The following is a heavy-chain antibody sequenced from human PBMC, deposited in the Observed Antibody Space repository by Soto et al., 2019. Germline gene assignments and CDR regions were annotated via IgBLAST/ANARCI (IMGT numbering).Heavy chain of an antibody. Sequence: QVQLQKSGPGLVKPSQTLSLTCTVSGGSISSGDYYWSWIRQPPGKGLEWIGYIYYSGSTYYNPSLKSRVTISVDAAKNQFSLKLGSVTAADTGVYYCARGADGDYYYYYGMDVWGQGTTVTVSS. CDR1: GGSISSGDYY. CDR2: IYYSGST. V-gene: IGHV4-30-4*01. CDR3: ARGADGDYYYYYGMDV. J-gene: IGHJ6*02. D-gene: IGHD4-17*01.